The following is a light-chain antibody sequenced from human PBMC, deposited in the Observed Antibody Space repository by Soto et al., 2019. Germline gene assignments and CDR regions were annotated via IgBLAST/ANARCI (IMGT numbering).Light chain of an antibody. CDR2: DVS. CDR3: CSYASSTSYI. CDR1: SSDVGGYNY. J-gene: IGLJ1*01. V-gene: IGLV2-14*01. Sequence: SVLTQPASVSGSPGQSITISCTGTSSDVGGYNYVSWYQQHPGKAPKVMIYDVSNRPSGVSNRFSGSKSGNTASLTISGLQAEDEADYYCCSYASSTSYIFGTGTKVTVL.